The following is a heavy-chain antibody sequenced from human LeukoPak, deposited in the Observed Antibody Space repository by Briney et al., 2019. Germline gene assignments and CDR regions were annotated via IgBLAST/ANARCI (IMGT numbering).Heavy chain of an antibody. Sequence: GGSLRLSCAASGFTFSNYAMSWVRQAPTKGLEWVSTISGSGDGTYYADSVKGRFTISRDYSKNTLYLQMSSLRAEDTAVYYCAKIQFQFPPATWPSIHWGQGTLVTVSS. V-gene: IGHV3-23*01. CDR3: AKIQFQFPPATWPSIH. J-gene: IGHJ4*02. CDR2: ISGSGDGT. D-gene: IGHD5-18*01. CDR1: GFTFSNYA.